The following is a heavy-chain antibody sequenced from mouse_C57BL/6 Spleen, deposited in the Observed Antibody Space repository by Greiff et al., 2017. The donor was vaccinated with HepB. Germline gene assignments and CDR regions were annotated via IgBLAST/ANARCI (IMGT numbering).Heavy chain of an antibody. V-gene: IGHV1-69*01. CDR1: GYTFTSYW. J-gene: IGHJ4*01. CDR3: ARRRDLYALDY. Sequence: QVQLQQPGAELVMPGASVKLSCKASGYTFTSYWMHWVKQRPGQGLEWIGEIDPSDSYTNYNQKFKGKSTLTVDKSSSTAYRQLSSRTSEDAAVYYCARRRDLYALDYWGQGTSVTVSS. CDR2: IDPSDSYT.